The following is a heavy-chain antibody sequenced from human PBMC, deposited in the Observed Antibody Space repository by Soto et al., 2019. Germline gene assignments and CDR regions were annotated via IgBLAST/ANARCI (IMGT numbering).Heavy chain of an antibody. V-gene: IGHV3-23*01. D-gene: IGHD4-17*01. J-gene: IGHJ4*02. CDR3: AKERATTTAFDY. CDR1: GFTFSRYG. CDR2: ITDNGGST. Sequence: GSLRLSCAASGFTFSRYGMSWFRQAPVKGLEWVSLITDNGGSTYYTDSVKGRFTISRDNTKNTLFLQMNSLRAEDTAVYYCAKERATTTAFDYWGQGALVTVSS.